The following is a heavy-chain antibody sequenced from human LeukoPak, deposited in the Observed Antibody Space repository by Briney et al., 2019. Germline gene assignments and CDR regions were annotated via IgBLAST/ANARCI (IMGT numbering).Heavy chain of an antibody. CDR3: ARHVARITGTTRWFDP. CDR1: GGSISSSSYY. V-gene: IGHV4-39*01. D-gene: IGHD1-7*01. Sequence: PSETLSLTCTVSGGSISSSSYYWGWIRQPPGKGLEWIGSIYYSGSTYYNPSLKSRVTISVDTSKNQFSLKLSFVTAADTAVYYCARHVARITGTTRWFDPWGQGTLVTVSS. J-gene: IGHJ5*02. CDR2: IYYSGST.